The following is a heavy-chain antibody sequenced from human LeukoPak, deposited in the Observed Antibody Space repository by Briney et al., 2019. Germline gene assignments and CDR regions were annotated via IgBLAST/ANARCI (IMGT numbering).Heavy chain of an antibody. V-gene: IGHV4-4*07. CDR2: IYSSGST. CDR3: ARHAQDTAMVTPLYYFDF. J-gene: IGHJ4*02. D-gene: IGHD5-18*01. Sequence: SETLSVTCTDPLGSTNYYYRSWIRQPAGKGLEWIGRIYSSGSTNYNPSLKSRVTMSVDTSKNQLSLKVSALTAADTAVYYCARHAQDTAMVTPLYYFDFWGQGTLVTVCS. CDR1: LGSTNYYY.